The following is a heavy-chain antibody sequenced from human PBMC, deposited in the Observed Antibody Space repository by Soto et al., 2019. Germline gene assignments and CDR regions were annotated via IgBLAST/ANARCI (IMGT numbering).Heavy chain of an antibody. Sequence: QVQLVQSGAEVKKPGASVKVSCTASGYTFTGYYMHWVRQAPGQGIEWMGWINPNSGGTNYAQKFQGWVTMTRDTSISTAYMELSRLRSDDTAVYYCARDARGDEAPMDYWGQGTLVTVSS. CDR2: INPNSGGT. D-gene: IGHD3-10*01. CDR1: GYTFTGYY. V-gene: IGHV1-2*04. CDR3: ARDARGDEAPMDY. J-gene: IGHJ4*02.